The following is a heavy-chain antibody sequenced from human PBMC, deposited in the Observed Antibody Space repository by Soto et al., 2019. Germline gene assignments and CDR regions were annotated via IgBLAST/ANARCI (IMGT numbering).Heavy chain of an antibody. J-gene: IGHJ4*02. CDR2: ISFDESKE. CDR3: ARGSDFYFGSGNLDY. Sequence: TGGSLRLSCAASAFTFNFYSMHWVRQAPGKGLEWVAVISFDESKEFYADSVKGRFTISRDNSNNTLYLQMNSLRAEDTAVYYCARGSDFYFGSGNLDYWGQGSLVTVSS. V-gene: IGHV3-30-3*01. D-gene: IGHD3-10*01. CDR1: AFTFNFYS.